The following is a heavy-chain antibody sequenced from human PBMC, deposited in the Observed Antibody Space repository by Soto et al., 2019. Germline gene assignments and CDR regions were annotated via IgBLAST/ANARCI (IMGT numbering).Heavy chain of an antibody. CDR2: ISAYNGNT. Sequence: ASVKVSCKASGYTFTSYGISWVRQAPGQGLEWMGWISAYNGNTNYAQKLQGRVTMTTDTSTSTAYMELRSLRSDDTAAYYCARMDTAMVRYYYYYYMDVWGKGTTVTVSS. V-gene: IGHV1-18*01. CDR3: ARMDTAMVRYYYYYYMDV. CDR1: GYTFTSYG. J-gene: IGHJ6*03. D-gene: IGHD5-18*01.